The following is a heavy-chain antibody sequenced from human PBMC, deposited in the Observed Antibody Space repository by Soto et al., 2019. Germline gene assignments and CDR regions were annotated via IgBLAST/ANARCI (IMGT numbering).Heavy chain of an antibody. V-gene: IGHV1-46*01. CDR2: INPNGGST. D-gene: IGHD6-19*01. CDR1: GYTFTNYH. CDR3: ALPKNTLGWYNF. J-gene: IGHJ4*02. Sequence: QVQVVQSGAEVKKPGASVKVSCKTSGYTFTNYHVHWVRQAPGQGLEWMGAINPNGGSTTYAQHLQGRVTMTSDSSTSTVYMEMGNLRSDDSAVYYCALPKNTLGWYNFWGQGTLVTVS.